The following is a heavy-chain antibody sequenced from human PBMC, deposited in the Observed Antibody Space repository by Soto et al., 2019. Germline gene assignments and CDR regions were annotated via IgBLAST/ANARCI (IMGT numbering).Heavy chain of an antibody. Sequence: GGSLRLSCAASGFTFKYYYMTWIRQAPGKGLEWVSFISSDSTYTNSADSVKGRFTISRDNAKNSLYLQMDSLRVEDTAVYYCARDSTGSGLDYGMDVWGQGTTVTVSS. D-gene: IGHD3-10*01. CDR3: ARDSTGSGLDYGMDV. CDR2: ISSDSTYT. V-gene: IGHV3-11*06. CDR1: GFTFKYYY. J-gene: IGHJ6*02.